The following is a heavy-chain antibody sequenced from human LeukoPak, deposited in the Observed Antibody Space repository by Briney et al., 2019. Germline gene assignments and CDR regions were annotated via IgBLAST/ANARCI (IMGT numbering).Heavy chain of an antibody. J-gene: IGHJ3*02. CDR3: ARVYDSFYDAFDI. Sequence: GASVKVSCKASGYTFTGYYMHWVRQAPGQGLEWMGWVNPNSGGTNYAQKFQGRVTMTRDTSISTAYMELSRLRSDDTAVYYCARVYDSFYDAFDIWGQGTMVTVSS. CDR2: VNPNSGGT. D-gene: IGHD3-9*01. V-gene: IGHV1-2*02. CDR1: GYTFTGYY.